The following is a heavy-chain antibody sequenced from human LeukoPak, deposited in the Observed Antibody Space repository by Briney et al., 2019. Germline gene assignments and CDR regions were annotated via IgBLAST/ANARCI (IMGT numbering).Heavy chain of an antibody. D-gene: IGHD1-26*01. CDR2: ISSSGNSI. J-gene: IGHJ1*01. V-gene: IGHV3-48*03. CDR1: GFTFSGYE. CDR3: AKDKLSGSPTKYFQH. Sequence: GGSLRLSCAASGFTFSGYEMNWVRQAPGKGLEWVSYISSSGNSIYYADSVKGRFTISRDNAENSLYLQMDSLRAEDTAVYYCAKDKLSGSPTKYFQHWGQGTLVTVSS.